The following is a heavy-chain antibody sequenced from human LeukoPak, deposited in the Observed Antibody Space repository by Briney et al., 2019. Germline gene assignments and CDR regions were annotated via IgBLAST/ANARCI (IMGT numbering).Heavy chain of an antibody. CDR3: ATGTGYSSSWYDFDY. D-gene: IGHD6-13*01. V-gene: IGHV3-30*03. Sequence: GGSLRLSCAASGFTFSSYGMHWVRQAPGKGLEWVAVISYDGSNKYYADSVKGRFTISRDNSKNTLYLQMNSLRAEDTAVYYCATGTGYSSSWYDFDYWGQGTLVTVSS. J-gene: IGHJ4*02. CDR2: ISYDGSNK. CDR1: GFTFSSYG.